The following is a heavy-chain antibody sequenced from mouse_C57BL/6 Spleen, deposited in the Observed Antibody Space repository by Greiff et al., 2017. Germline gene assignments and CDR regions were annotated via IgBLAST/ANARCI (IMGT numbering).Heavy chain of an antibody. CDR1: GYTFTSYW. CDR3: AREGGNWDYFDY. CDR2: IYPGSGST. V-gene: IGHV1-55*01. Sequence: QVQLQQPGAELVKPGASVKMSCKASGYTFTSYWITWVKQRPGQGLEWIGDIYPGSGSTNYNEKFKSKATLTVDTSSSTAYMQLSSLTSEDSAVYYCAREGGNWDYFDYWGQGTTLTVSS. J-gene: IGHJ2*01. D-gene: IGHD4-1*01.